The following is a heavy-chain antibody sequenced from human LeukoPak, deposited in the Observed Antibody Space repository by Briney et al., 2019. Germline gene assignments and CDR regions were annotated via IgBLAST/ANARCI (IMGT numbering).Heavy chain of an antibody. Sequence: ASVKVSCKASGYTFTSYGISWVRQAPGQGLEWIGWISAYNGNTNYAQKLQGRVTMTTGTSTSTAYMELRSLRSDDTAVYYCARESRSPFSSFGLYCGGDCYPQINNWFDPWGQGTLVTVSS. CDR1: GYTFTSYG. J-gene: IGHJ5*02. CDR3: ARESRSPFSSFGLYCGGDCYPQINNWFDP. D-gene: IGHD2-21*02. V-gene: IGHV1-18*01. CDR2: ISAYNGNT.